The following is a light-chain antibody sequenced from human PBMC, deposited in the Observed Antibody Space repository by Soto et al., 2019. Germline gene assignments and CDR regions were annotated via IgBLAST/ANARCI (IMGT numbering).Light chain of an antibody. CDR3: SAYSGRDKLV. J-gene: IGLJ3*02. V-gene: IGLV2-8*01. Sequence: QSALTQSPSASGSPGQSVTISFTGTSSDVGGYKYVSWYQQHPGKAPKLLIYEVSERPSGVPNRFFGSKSGNTASLTVSGLQPEDEADYYCSAYSGRDKLVFGGGTKLTVL. CDR2: EVS. CDR1: SSDVGGYKY.